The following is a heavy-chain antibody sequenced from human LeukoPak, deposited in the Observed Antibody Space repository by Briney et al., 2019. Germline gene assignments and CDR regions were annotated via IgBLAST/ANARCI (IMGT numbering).Heavy chain of an antibody. CDR1: GFTFSSYA. Sequence: SGGSLRLSCAASGFTFSSYAMSWVRQAPGKGLEWVSSISSSSSYIYYADSVKGRFTISRDNAKNSLYLQMNSLRAEDTAVYYCARKYGSGSYYYMDVWGKGTTVTVSS. D-gene: IGHD3-10*01. CDR3: ARKYGSGSYYYMDV. CDR2: ISSSSSYI. V-gene: IGHV3-21*01. J-gene: IGHJ6*03.